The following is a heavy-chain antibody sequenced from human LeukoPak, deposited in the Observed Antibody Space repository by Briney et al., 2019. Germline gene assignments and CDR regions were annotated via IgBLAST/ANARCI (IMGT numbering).Heavy chain of an antibody. CDR2: IKQDGSEK. D-gene: IGHD2-2*01. CDR3: ARDQGYCTSASCRGDAFDV. J-gene: IGHJ3*01. V-gene: IGHV3-7*01. CDR1: GFTFSNYW. Sequence: GGSLRLSCAASGFTFSNYWMSWVRQAPGKGLEWVAKIKQDGSEKYYVDSVKGRFTIPRDNAKNSLSLQMNSLRAKDTAVYYCARDQGYCTSASCRGDAFDVWGQGSMISVSS.